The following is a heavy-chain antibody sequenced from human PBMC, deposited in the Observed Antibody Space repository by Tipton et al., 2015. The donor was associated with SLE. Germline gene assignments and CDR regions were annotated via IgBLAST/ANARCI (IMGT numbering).Heavy chain of an antibody. D-gene: IGHD6-19*01. CDR1: GGFFSGYY. V-gene: IGHV4-34*01. Sequence: TLSLTCTVYGGFFSGYYWSWIRQPPGQGLEWIAEINHRGGTNYNPSLKSRVTISKDTSKSQFSLRLTSVTAADTAVYYCATTAVAGTDHRYLDLWGRGTLVTVSS. CDR3: ATTAVAGTDHRYLDL. J-gene: IGHJ2*01. CDR2: INHRGGT.